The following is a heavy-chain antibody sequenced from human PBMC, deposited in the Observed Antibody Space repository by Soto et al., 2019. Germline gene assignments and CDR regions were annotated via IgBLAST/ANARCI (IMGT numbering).Heavy chain of an antibody. CDR1: GFTFSSYG. V-gene: IGHV3-33*01. J-gene: IGHJ6*02. CDR2: IWYDGSNK. D-gene: IGHD1-7*01. Sequence: LRLSCAASGFTFSSYGMHWVRQAPGKGLEWVAVIWYDGSNKYYADSVKGRFTISRDNAKNSLYLQMNSLRAEDTAVYYCARLTRYNWNYATPDYGMDVWGQGTTVTVSS. CDR3: ARLTRYNWNYATPDYGMDV.